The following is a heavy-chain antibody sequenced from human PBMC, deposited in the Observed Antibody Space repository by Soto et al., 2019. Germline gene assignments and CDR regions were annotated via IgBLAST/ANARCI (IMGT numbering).Heavy chain of an antibody. CDR2: IKQDGSDK. D-gene: IGHD1-1*01. J-gene: IGHJ4*02. CDR1: GXNFDNYW. Sequence: GSLRLSCAASGXNFDNYWMSWVRQAPGKGLEWVANIKQDGSDKNYVDSVKGLFTISRDNAKNSLYLQMKSLRAEDSAVYSCARDTTGILDYWGQGTLGTVSS. V-gene: IGHV3-7*01. CDR3: ARDTTGILDY.